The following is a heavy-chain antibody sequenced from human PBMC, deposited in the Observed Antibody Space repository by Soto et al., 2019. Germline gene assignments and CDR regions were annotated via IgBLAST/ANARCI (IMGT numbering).Heavy chain of an antibody. V-gene: IGHV4-34*01. J-gene: IGHJ3*02. CDR2: INHSGST. CDR3: AGDVSFDI. CDR1: GGSFSGYY. Sequence: QVQLQQWGAGLLKPSETLSLTCAVYGGSFSGYYWSWIRQPPGKGLEWIGEINHSGSTNYNPSLKSRDTISVDTSKNQFSLKLSSVTAAGTAVYYCAGDVSFDIWGQGTMVTVSS.